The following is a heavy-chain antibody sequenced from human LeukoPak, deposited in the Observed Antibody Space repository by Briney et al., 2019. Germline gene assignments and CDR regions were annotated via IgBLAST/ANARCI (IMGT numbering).Heavy chain of an antibody. CDR2: IRSKAYGGTT. CDR3: TRDISLVSANGGNFDY. Sequence: GGSLRLSCTASGFTFGDYAMSWVRQAPGKGLEWVGFIRSKAYGGTTEYAASVKGRFTISRDDSKSIAYLQMNSLKTEDTAVYYCTRDISLVSANGGNFDYWGQGTLVTVSS. D-gene: IGHD6-6*01. V-gene: IGHV3-49*04. CDR1: GFTFGDYA. J-gene: IGHJ4*02.